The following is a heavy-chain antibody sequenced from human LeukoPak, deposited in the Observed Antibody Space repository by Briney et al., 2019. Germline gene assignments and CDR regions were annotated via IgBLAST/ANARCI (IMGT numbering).Heavy chain of an antibody. CDR1: GLTFSGFG. CDR2: IHTDQTIQ. V-gene: IGHV3-30*02. Sequence: PGGSLRLSCAASGLTFSGFGMHWVRQAPGKGLEWVAYIHTDQTIQYYADSVKGRFTISRDNSKNTLYLQMKTLRSEDTAVYYCGYYNSGSYSTPDSWGQGTQVTVSS. CDR3: GYYNSGSYSTPDS. D-gene: IGHD3-10*01. J-gene: IGHJ5*01.